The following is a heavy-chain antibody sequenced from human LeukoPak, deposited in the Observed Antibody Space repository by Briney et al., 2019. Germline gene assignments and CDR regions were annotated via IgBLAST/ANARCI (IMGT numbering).Heavy chain of an antibody. D-gene: IGHD6-13*01. V-gene: IGHV3-11*01. CDR1: GFTFSDYY. J-gene: IGHJ3*02. CDR3: ARAGRIAAARGAFDI. Sequence: GGSLRLSCAASGFTFSDYYMSWIRQAPGKGLEWVSYISSSASTIYYADSVKGRFTISRDNAKNSLYLQMNSLRAEDTAVYYCARAGRIAAARGAFDIWGQGTMVTVSS. CDR2: ISSSASTI.